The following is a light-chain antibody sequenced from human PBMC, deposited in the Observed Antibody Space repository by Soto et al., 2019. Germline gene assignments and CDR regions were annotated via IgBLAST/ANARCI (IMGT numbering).Light chain of an antibody. CDR2: DAS. Sequence: EIVFTQSPATLSSSPGERATLSCSASQSVSSYLAWYQQKPGQAPRLLIYDASNRATGIQARFSGSGSGTDFNLTISSLDPEDFAVYYCQQRSNWPITFGQGTKVDIK. V-gene: IGKV3-11*01. J-gene: IGKJ1*01. CDR1: QSVSSY. CDR3: QQRSNWPIT.